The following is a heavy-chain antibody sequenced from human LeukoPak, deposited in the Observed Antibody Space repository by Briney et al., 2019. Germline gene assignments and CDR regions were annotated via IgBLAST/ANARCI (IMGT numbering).Heavy chain of an antibody. J-gene: IGHJ4*02. Sequence: SETLSLTCAVSGYFISSGYYWGWIRQPPEKGLEWIGSIYHSGSTYYNPSLKSRVTISMDTSKNQFALKLTSVSAADTAVYYCAKIKTGISADRFDNWGQGTLVTVSS. CDR2: IYHSGST. D-gene: IGHD3-9*01. CDR3: AKIKTGISADRFDN. CDR1: GYFISSGYY. V-gene: IGHV4-38-2*01.